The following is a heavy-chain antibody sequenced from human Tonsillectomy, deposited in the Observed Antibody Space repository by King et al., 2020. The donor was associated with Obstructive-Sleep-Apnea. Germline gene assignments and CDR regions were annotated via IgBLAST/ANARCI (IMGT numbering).Heavy chain of an antibody. CDR3: TRDLMNSGWYDY. CDR2: IRSKSYGGTT. Sequence: VQLVESGGGLVQPGRSLRLSCTASGFTFGDYAMSWFRQAPGKGLEWVGFIRSKSYGGTTEYAAPVKGRFTISRDDSKSIAYLQMNSLKTEDTALYYCTRDLMNSGWYDYWGQGTLVTVSS. V-gene: IGHV3-49*03. CDR1: GFTFGDYA. J-gene: IGHJ4*02. D-gene: IGHD6-19*01.